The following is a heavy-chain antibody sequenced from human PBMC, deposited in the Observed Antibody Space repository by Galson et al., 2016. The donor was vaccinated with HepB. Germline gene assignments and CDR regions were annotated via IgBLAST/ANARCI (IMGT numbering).Heavy chain of an antibody. J-gene: IGHJ4*02. CDR2: ISSNGDNT. CDR1: GFTFSNYG. CDR3: VKGMVMGNY. Sequence: SLRLSCAASGFTFSNYGMTWVRQAPGEGLEYVSAISSNGDNTYYADSVKGRFTISRDNSKNTLYLQMSSLRAEDTAVYYCVKGMVMGNYWGQGTRVTVAS. D-gene: IGHD3-22*01. V-gene: IGHV3-64D*06.